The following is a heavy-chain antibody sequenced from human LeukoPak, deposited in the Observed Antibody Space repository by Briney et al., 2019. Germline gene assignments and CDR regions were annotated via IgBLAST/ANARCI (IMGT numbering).Heavy chain of an antibody. CDR3: ARGRVSSSTWYSTYYYFFYMDF. V-gene: IGHV4-59*01. Sequence: PSETLSLTCTVSGGSISSYYWSWIRQPPGKGLEWIGYIYYSGSTYYNPPLKSRVTISVDTSKTHFSLKLNSVTAADTAVYFCARGRVSSSTWYSTYYYFFYMDFWGKGTTVTVSS. CDR1: GGSISSYY. CDR2: IYYSGST. J-gene: IGHJ6*03. D-gene: IGHD4-11*01.